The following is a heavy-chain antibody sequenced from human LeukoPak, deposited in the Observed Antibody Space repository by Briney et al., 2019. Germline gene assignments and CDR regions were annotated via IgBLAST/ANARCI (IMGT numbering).Heavy chain of an antibody. Sequence: GAPVKVSCKTSGYSFTGYSMHWVRQAPGQGLEWMGIINPSVGSTRHSQKFQGRVTMTRDTSTSTVYMELSSLISDDTAVYYCATAHYGSGSSSWGQGTLVTVSS. CDR3: ATAHYGSGSSS. D-gene: IGHD3-10*01. CDR2: INPSVGST. V-gene: IGHV1-46*01. J-gene: IGHJ4*02. CDR1: GYSFTGYS.